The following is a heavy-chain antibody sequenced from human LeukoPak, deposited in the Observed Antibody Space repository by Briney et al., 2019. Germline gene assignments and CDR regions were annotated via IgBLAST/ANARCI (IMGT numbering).Heavy chain of an antibody. CDR3: ARDPFGDYGYYFDY. V-gene: IGHV3-21*01. CDR2: IDSSTTSI. D-gene: IGHD4-17*01. J-gene: IGHJ4*02. CDR1: GFIFSGYG. Sequence: GGSLRLSCAASGFIFSGYGMHWVPQAPGKGLDWVSSIDSSTTSIYYADSVKGRFTISRDNAKNSLYLQMNSLRAEDTAVYYCARDPFGDYGYYFDYWGQGTLVTVSS.